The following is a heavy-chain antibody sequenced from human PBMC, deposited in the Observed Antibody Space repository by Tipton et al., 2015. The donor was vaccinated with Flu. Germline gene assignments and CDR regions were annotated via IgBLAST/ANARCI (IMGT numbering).Heavy chain of an antibody. CDR2: IDPKNGAT. CDR1: RYSFTDYY. Sequence: QVQLVQSGAEVKKPGASVRVSCKASRYSFTDYYMHWVRQAPGQGLEWMGWIDPKNGATHYAQKFRGRVVLTRDTSINTVYMELSSLRSDDTAVYYCARENTYYDTPWGQGTLVTVSS. J-gene: IGHJ5*02. V-gene: IGHV1-2*02. CDR3: ARENTYYDTP. D-gene: IGHD3-22*01.